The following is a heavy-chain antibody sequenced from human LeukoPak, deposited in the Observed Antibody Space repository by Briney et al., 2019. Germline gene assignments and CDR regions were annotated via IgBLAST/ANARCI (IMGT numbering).Heavy chain of an antibody. CDR1: GFTFSSYS. V-gene: IGHV3-21*04. CDR2: ISSSSSYI. CDR3: ARVRGYYGSGSSYYFDY. Sequence: PGGSLRLSCVASGFTFSSYSMNWVRQAPGKGLEWVSSISSSSSYIYYADSVKGRFTISRDNARNSLYLQMNSLRAEDTALYYCARVRGYYGSGSSYYFDYWGQGNLVTVSS. D-gene: IGHD3-10*01. J-gene: IGHJ4*02.